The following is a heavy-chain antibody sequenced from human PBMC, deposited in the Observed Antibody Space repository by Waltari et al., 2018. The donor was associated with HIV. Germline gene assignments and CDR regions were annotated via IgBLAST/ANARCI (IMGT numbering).Heavy chain of an antibody. J-gene: IGHJ6*02. CDR3: ARDRPRGAALFYYGMDV. Sequence: QVHLVESGGGLVKPGGSLRLSCAASGFTFSDYYMTWIRQAPGKGLECVSYITGSGNTIYYGDSVKGRFTISRDNAKNSLCLQMNSLRAEDTAVYYCARDRPRGAALFYYGMDVWGQGTTVTVSS. D-gene: IGHD6-13*01. V-gene: IGHV3-11*01. CDR2: ITGSGNTI. CDR1: GFTFSDYY.